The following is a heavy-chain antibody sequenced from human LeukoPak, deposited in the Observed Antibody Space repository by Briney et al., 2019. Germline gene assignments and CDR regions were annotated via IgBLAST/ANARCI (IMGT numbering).Heavy chain of an antibody. D-gene: IGHD2-15*01. CDR3: AKDQDLYCSGGSCYSTLDY. V-gene: IGHV3-30*02. Sequence: GGSLRLSCAASRFTFSSYGMHWVRQAPGKGPEWVSFIRYDGRSKYYADSVKGRFTIPRDNSKNTLYLQMNSLRVEDTAVYHCAKDQDLYCSGGSCYSTLDYWGQGTLVTVSS. J-gene: IGHJ4*02. CDR2: IRYDGRSK. CDR1: RFTFSSYG.